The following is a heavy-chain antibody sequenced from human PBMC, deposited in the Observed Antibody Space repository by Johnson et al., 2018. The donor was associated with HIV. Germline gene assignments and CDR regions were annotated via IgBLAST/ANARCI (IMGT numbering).Heavy chain of an antibody. J-gene: IGHJ3*02. CDR2: ISYAGSDK. CDR1: GFTFSNYA. V-gene: IGHV3-30*04. Sequence: VQLVESGGGVVQPGRSLRLSCAASGFTFSNYAVHWVRQAPGKGLDWVAVISYAGSDKYYADSVKGRFTISRDNSNNTLYLQMNSLRPEDTALYYCARELLGSSSPDAFDIWGQGTMVTVSS. CDR3: ARELLGSSSPDAFDI. D-gene: IGHD6-6*01.